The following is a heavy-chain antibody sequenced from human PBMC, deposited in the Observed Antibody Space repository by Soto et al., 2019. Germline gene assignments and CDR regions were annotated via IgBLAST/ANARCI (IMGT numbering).Heavy chain of an antibody. D-gene: IGHD2-21*02. V-gene: IGHV4-39*01. CDR2: IYYSGST. CDR1: GGSINIGGYS. Sequence: ETLSLTCAVSGGSINIGGYSWGWIRQPPGKGLEWIGSIYYSGSTYYNPSLKSRVTVSVDTSKNQFSLKLSSVTAADTAVYYCARHPSDFWFDPWGQGTLVTAPQ. CDR3: ARHPSDFWFDP. J-gene: IGHJ5*02.